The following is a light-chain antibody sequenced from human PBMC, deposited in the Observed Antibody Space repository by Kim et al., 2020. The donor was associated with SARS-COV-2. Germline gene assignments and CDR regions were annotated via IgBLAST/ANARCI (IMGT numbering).Light chain of an antibody. CDR2: DSS. Sequence: EIVLTQSPGSMSLSPGDGVTLSCTASQTVGTKIAWYQQKPGRAPRLLISDSSDRVTDIPDRFSGGGSGTNFTLTITRLEPDDFAVYSCQQYHSSPFTFGQGTKLEI. CDR3: QQYHSSPFT. J-gene: IGKJ2*01. V-gene: IGKV3-20*01. CDR1: QTVGTK.